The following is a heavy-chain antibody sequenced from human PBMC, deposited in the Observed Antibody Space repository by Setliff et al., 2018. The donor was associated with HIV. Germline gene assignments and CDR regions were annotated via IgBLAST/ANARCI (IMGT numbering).Heavy chain of an antibody. J-gene: IGHJ4*02. CDR2: IIPIFGTA. Sequence: AASVKVSCKASGGAFSSYAISWVRQAPGQGLEWMGGIIPIFGTANYAQKFQGRVTMTEDTSTDTAYMELSSLRSEDTAVYYCAIPGLGELSLYNYWGQGTLVTVSS. CDR1: GGAFSSYA. V-gene: IGHV1-69*06. CDR3: AIPGLGELSLYNY. D-gene: IGHD3-16*02.